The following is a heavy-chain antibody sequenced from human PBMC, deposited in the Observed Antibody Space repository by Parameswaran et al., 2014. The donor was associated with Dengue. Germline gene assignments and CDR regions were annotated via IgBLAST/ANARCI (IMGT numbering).Heavy chain of an antibody. Sequence: RWIRQPPGKGLEWIGEINHSGSTNYNPSLKSRVTISVDTSKNQFSLKLSSVTAADTAVYYCARGGVGAVWGQGNPGHRLL. CDR2: INHSGST. V-gene: IGHV4-34*01. J-gene: IGHJ4*02. CDR3: ARGGVGAV. D-gene: IGHD1-26*01.